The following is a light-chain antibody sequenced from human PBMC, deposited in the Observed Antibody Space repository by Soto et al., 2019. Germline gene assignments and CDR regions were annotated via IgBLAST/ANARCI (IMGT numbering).Light chain of an antibody. CDR1: QSVSIY. CDR2: DAS. J-gene: IGKJ5*01. CDR3: QQRSSWPRIT. Sequence: EIVLTQSPATLSLSPRQRVTLSCRASQSVSIYLAWYQQKPGQSPRLLIYDASNRATGIPARFSGSGSGTDFTLTISSLEPQDFAVYYCQQRSSWPRITFGQGTRLEIK. V-gene: IGKV3-11*01.